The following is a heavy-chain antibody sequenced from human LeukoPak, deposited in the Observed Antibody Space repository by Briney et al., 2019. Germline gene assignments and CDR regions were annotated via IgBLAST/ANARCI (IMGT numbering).Heavy chain of an antibody. J-gene: IGHJ3*02. Sequence: GGSLRLSCAASGFTFSSYGMHWVRQAPGKGLEWVAVIWYDGSNKYYADSVKGRFTISRDNSKNTLFLQMNSLRAEDTAVYYCAKVNSDYVWGATHIWGQGSMVTVSS. CDR1: GFTFSSYG. CDR3: AKVNSDYVWGATHI. D-gene: IGHD3-16*01. CDR2: IWYDGSNK. V-gene: IGHV3-33*06.